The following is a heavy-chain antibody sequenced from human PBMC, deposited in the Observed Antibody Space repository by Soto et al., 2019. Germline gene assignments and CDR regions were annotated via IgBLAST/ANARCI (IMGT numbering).Heavy chain of an antibody. D-gene: IGHD6-19*01. CDR1: GFRGNIYS. CDR2: ITSDTNTI. CDR3: ARSVEGHFDY. V-gene: IGHV3-48*02. Sequence: EVQLVESGGGLVQPGGSLRLSCAASGFRGNIYSMNWVRQAPGKGLEWSAYITSDTNTIKYADSVKGRFTISRDNARNLVYLQMNSLRDEDTAVYYCARSVEGHFDYSGQGTVVTVSS. J-gene: IGHJ4*02.